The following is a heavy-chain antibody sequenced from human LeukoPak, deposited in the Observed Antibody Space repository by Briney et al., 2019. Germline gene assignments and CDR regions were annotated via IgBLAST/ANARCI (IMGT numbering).Heavy chain of an antibody. CDR1: GYTFTSYA. V-gene: IGHV1-3*01. D-gene: IGHD3-10*01. CDR3: ARDGYYYGSGSSGEFDP. CDR2: INAGNGNT. Sequence: ASVKVSCKASGYTFTSYAMHWVRQAPGQRLEWMGWINAGNGNTKYSQKFQGRVTITRDTSASTAYMELSSLRSEDTAVYYCARDGYYYGSGSSGEFDPWGQGTLVTVSS. J-gene: IGHJ5*02.